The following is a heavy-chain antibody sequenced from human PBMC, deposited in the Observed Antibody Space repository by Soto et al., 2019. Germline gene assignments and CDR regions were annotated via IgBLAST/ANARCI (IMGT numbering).Heavy chain of an antibody. Sequence: PSETLSLTCTVSGGSISSSSYYWGWIRQPPGKGLEWIGSIYYSGSTYYNPSLKSRVTISVDTSKNQFSLKLSSVTAADTAVYYGAAEAAGTPKRRNNWFDPWGQGTLVTVSS. D-gene: IGHD6-13*01. CDR3: AAEAAGTPKRRNNWFDP. J-gene: IGHJ5*02. V-gene: IGHV4-39*01. CDR1: GGSISSSSYY. CDR2: IYYSGST.